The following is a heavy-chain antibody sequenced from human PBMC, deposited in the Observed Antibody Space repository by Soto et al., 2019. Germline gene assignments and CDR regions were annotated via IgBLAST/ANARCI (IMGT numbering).Heavy chain of an antibody. V-gene: IGHV3-49*04. Sequence: EVQLVESGGDLVKPGRSLTLSCTTSGFTFGDYAMSWVRRAPGKGLEWISFIRSQRYGGTPEYAASVRGRFSLSRDDSKGIAYLQMTSLKTEGSAVYYCTRLPRHPRPPFDYWGQGTLVTVSS. CDR2: IRSQRYGGTP. CDR3: TRLPRHPRPPFDY. J-gene: IGHJ4*02. CDR1: GFTFGDYA.